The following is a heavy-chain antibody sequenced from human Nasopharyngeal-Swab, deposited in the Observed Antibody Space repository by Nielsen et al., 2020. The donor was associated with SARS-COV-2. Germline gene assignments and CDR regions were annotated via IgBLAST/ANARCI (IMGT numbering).Heavy chain of an antibody. CDR1: GFTFSNAW. D-gene: IGHD2-21*01. CDR3: TTISLWYMDV. Sequence: GSLKISCAASGFTFSNAWMSWVRQAPGKGLEWVGRIKSKTDGGTTDYAAPVKGRFTISRDDSKNTLYLQMNSLKTEDTAVYYCTTISLWYMDVWGKGTTVTVSS. CDR2: IKSKTDGGTT. V-gene: IGHV3-15*01. J-gene: IGHJ6*03.